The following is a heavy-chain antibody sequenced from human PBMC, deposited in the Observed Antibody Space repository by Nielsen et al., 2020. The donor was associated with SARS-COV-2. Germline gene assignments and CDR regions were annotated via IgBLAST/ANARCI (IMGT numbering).Heavy chain of an antibody. CDR3: ARDLGSNYSSRYKNYFDY. Sequence: ASVKVSCKASGYTFTGYYMHWVRQAPGQGLEWMGWINPNSGGTNYAQKFQGWVTMTRDTSISTAYMELSRLRSDDTAVYYCARDLGSNYSSRYKNYFDYWGQGTLVTVSS. J-gene: IGHJ4*02. D-gene: IGHD4-11*01. V-gene: IGHV1-2*04. CDR2: INPNSGGT. CDR1: GYTFTGYY.